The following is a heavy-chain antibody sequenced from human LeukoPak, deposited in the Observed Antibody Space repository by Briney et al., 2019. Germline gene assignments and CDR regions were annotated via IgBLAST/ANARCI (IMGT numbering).Heavy chain of an antibody. CDR3: ARGYYNPDY. J-gene: IGHJ4*02. D-gene: IGHD5-24*01. Sequence: PSETLSLTCTVPGGSISDSYWGWIRQPPGEGLEWIGYIYYSGGTYYSPSLKRRVTISVDTSKNQFSLRLTSVTAADTAVYYCARGYYNPDYWGQGTLVTVSS. CDR2: IYYSGGT. CDR1: GGSISDSY. V-gene: IGHV4-59*01.